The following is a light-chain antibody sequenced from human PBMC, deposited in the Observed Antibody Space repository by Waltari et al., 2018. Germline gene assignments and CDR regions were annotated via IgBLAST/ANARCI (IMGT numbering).Light chain of an antibody. V-gene: IGKV2-28*01. CDR3: LQTFTTPYT. CDR2: WGY. J-gene: IGKJ2*01. CDR1: HSIMQSNENNY. Sequence: VVITHSDLSLPVTHGEAASICCRSSHSIMQSNENNYLEWYQQKPGQSPPFLIYWGYKRASGVPDRFSGSGSGTDFTLTISSVEAEDVGVYYCLQTFTTPYTFGQGTKLEIK.